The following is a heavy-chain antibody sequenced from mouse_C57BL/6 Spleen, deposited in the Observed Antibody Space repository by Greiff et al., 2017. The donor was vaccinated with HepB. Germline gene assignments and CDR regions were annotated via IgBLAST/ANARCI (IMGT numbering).Heavy chain of an antibody. CDR2: IYPGSGNT. V-gene: IGHV1-76*01. J-gene: IGHJ2*01. Sequence: VQLQQSGAELVRPGASVKLSCKASGYTFTDYYINWVKQRPGQGLEWIARIYPGSGNTYYNEKFKGKATLTAEKSSSTAYMQLSSLTSEDSAVYFCARDKRGYFDYWGQSTTLTVSS. CDR1: GYTFTDYY. CDR3: ARDKRGYFDY.